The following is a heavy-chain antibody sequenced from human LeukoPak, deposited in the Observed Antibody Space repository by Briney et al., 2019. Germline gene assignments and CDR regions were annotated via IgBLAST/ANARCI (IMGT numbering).Heavy chain of an antibody. J-gene: IGHJ3*02. CDR2: INPSGGST. CDR1: GYTFTSYY. Sequence: ASVKVSCKASGYTFTSYYMHWVRQAPGQGLEWMGIINPSGGSTSYAQKFQGRVTMTRDTSTSTVYMELSSLRSEDTAVYYCARVFVAKIEGVNAFDILGQGTMVTVSS. D-gene: IGHD5-12*01. CDR3: ARVFVAKIEGVNAFDI. V-gene: IGHV1-46*01.